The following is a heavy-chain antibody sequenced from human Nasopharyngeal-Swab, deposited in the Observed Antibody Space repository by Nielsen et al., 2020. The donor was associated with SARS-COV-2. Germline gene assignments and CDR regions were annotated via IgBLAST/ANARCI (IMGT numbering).Heavy chain of an antibody. CDR2: INHSGST. CDR1: GGSFSGYY. V-gene: IGHV4-34*01. J-gene: IGHJ6*02. D-gene: IGHD6-13*01. Sequence: SETLSLTCAVYGGSFSGYYWSWIRQPPGKGLEGIGEINHSGSTNYNPSLKSRVTISVDTSKNQFSLKLSSVTAADTAVYHCARGGSSSWYYYYYGMDVWGQGTTVTVSS. CDR3: ARGGSSSWYYYYYGMDV.